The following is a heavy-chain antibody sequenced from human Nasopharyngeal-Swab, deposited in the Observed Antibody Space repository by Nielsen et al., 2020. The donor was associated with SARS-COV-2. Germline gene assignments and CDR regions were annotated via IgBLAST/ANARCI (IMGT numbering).Heavy chain of an antibody. V-gene: IGHV3-23*01. CDR3: AAPYCSGGSCYPFDH. D-gene: IGHD2-15*01. Sequence: GESLKISCAASGFMFSNYAMSWVRQAPGKGLEWVSSVSGNGAYTYYADSVKGRFTISRDNFKNTMSLQMNSLRAEDTAVYYCAAPYCSGGSCYPFDHWGQGTLVTVSS. CDR1: GFMFSNYA. J-gene: IGHJ4*02. CDR2: VSGNGAYT.